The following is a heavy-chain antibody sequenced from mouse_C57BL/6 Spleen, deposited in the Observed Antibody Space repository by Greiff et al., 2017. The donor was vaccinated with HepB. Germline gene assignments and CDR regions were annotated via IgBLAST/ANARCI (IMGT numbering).Heavy chain of an antibody. CDR2: IYPSDSET. D-gene: IGHD2-3*01. Sequence: QVQLKQPGAELVRPGSSVKLSCKASGYTFTSYWMDWVKQRPGQGLEWIGNIYPSDSETHYNQKFKDKATLTVDKSSSTAYMQLSSLTSEDSAVYYCASCDGTLGYWGQGTTLTVSS. V-gene: IGHV1-61*01. J-gene: IGHJ2*01. CDR3: ASCDGTLGY. CDR1: GYTFTSYW.